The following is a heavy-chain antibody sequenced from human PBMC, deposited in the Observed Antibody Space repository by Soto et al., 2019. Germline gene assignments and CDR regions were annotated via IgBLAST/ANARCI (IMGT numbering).Heavy chain of an antibody. Sequence: GGSLRLSCAASGFTVSSNYMSWVRQAPGKGLEWVSVIYSGGSTYYADSVKGRFTISRDNSKNTLYLQMNSLRAEDTAVYYCAREGSGWQDAFDIWGQGTMVTVSS. CDR2: IYSGGST. CDR1: GFTVSSNY. V-gene: IGHV3-66*01. CDR3: AREGSGWQDAFDI. J-gene: IGHJ3*02. D-gene: IGHD6-19*01.